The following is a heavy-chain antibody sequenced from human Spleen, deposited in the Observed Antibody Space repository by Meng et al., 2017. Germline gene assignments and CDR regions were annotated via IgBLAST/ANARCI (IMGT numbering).Heavy chain of an antibody. V-gene: IGHV3-23*01. D-gene: IGHD6-19*01. CDR2: ISGRGGST. CDR1: GFTFSSYA. CDR3: ARDKDSSGWYF. Sequence: GESLKISCAASGFTFSSYAMHWVRQAPGKGLEWVSTISGRGGSTYYADSVKGRFTISRDNSKNTLYLQMNSLRVEDTAVYYCARDKDSSGWYFGGQGTLVTVSS. J-gene: IGHJ4*02.